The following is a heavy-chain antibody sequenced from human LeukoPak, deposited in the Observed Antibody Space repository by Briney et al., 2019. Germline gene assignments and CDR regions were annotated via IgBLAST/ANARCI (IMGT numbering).Heavy chain of an antibody. CDR3: AKLSYYDSSGPIDY. J-gene: IGHJ4*02. D-gene: IGHD3-22*01. CDR2: IQFDGSYK. V-gene: IGHV3-30*02. Sequence: GGSLRLSCAASGFTFGSSAMHWVRQAPGKGLECVAFIQFDGSYKLYSDSVKGRFTISRDNSKNTLYLQMNSLRAEDTAVYYCAKLSYYDSSGPIDYWGQGTLVTVSS. CDR1: GFTFGSSA.